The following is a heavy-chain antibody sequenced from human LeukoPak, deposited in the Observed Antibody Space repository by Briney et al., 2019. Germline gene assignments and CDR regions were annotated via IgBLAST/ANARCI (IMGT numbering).Heavy chain of an antibody. J-gene: IGHJ4*02. CDR2: INPNSGGT. CDR1: GYTFTGYY. V-gene: IGHV1-2*04. CDR3: ATAYSSSWSSFDY. Sequence: ASVKVSCKASGYTFTGYYMHWVRQAPGQGLEWMGWINPNSGGTNYALKFQGWVTMTRDTSISTAYMELSRLRSDDTAVYYCATAYSSSWSSFDYWGQGTLVTVSS. D-gene: IGHD6-13*01.